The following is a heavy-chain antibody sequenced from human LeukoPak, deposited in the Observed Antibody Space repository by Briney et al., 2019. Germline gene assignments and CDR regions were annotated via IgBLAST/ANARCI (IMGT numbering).Heavy chain of an antibody. CDR2: ISYDGSNK. Sequence: GGSLRLSCAASGFTFSSYAMHWVRQAPGKGLEWVAVISYDGSNKYYPDSVKGRFTISRENSKNTLYLQMNSLRAEDTAVYYCARESPSPLAYCVGDCYFGFDYWGQGTLVTVSS. V-gene: IGHV3-30*01. D-gene: IGHD2-21*02. CDR3: ARESPSPLAYCVGDCYFGFDY. CDR1: GFTFSSYA. J-gene: IGHJ4*02.